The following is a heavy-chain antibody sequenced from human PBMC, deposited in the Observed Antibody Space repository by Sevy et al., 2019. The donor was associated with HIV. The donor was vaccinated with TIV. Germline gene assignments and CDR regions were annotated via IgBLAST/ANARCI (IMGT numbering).Heavy chain of an antibody. CDR1: GYTLTQLS. V-gene: IGHV1-24*01. CDR2: FDPEDGET. CDR3: ATTKDYYESSGYPFDY. Sequence: ASVKVSCKVSGYTLTQLSMNWVRQAPGKGLEWMGSFDPEDGETIYAQKFQGRVTITEDRSTDTAYMDLSSLRSEDTAVYYCATTKDYYESSGYPFDYWGQGTLVTVSS. J-gene: IGHJ4*02. D-gene: IGHD3-22*01.